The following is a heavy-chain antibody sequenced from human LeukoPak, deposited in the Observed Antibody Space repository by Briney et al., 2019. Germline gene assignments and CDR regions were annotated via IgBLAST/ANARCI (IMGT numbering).Heavy chain of an antibody. J-gene: IGHJ4*02. CDR2: IRVSGRRHT. Sequence: GGSLRLSCAASGFTFSDFDMTWIRQAPGRGLEWVSDIRVSGRRHTNYAASVRGRFTMSRDNAKKSLYLQPNTLRVEDTGIYFCARVASTYRGFDYWGQGILVTVS. CDR3: ARVASTYRGFDY. CDR1: GFTFSDFD. D-gene: IGHD3-10*01. V-gene: IGHV3-11*05.